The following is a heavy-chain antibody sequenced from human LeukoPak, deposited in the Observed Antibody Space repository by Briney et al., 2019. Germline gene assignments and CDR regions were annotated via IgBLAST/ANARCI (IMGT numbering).Heavy chain of an antibody. CDR1: GYTFTSYG. CDR2: ISAYNGNT. CDR3: ARGPLSYDYVWGSYRYVSEY. J-gene: IGHJ4*02. Sequence: GASVKVSCKASGYTFTSYGISWVRQAPGQGLEWMGWISAYNGNTNYAQKLQGRVTMTTDTSTSTAYMELRSLRSDDTAVYYCARGPLSYDYVWGSYRYVSEYWGQGTLVTVSS. V-gene: IGHV1-18*01. D-gene: IGHD3-16*02.